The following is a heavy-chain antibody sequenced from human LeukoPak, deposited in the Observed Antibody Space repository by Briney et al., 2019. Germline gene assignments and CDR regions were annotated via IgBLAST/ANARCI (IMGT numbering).Heavy chain of an antibody. J-gene: IGHJ4*02. D-gene: IGHD1-1*01. Sequence: ASVKVSCKASGYTFTGYAMHWVRQAPGQRLEWMGWINAGNGNTKYSQKFQGRVTITRDTSASTAYVELSSLRSEDTAVYYCARDRGGTGDFDYWGQGTLVTASS. CDR2: INAGNGNT. V-gene: IGHV1-3*01. CDR1: GYTFTGYA. CDR3: ARDRGGTGDFDY.